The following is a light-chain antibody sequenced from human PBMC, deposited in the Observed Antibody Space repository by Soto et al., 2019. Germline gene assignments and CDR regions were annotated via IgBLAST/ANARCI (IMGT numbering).Light chain of an antibody. CDR3: CSFADGNTVL. V-gene: IGLV2-23*02. Sequence: QSALTQTASVSGSPGQSITISCTGTSSDIGSRNLVSWYQQHPGKAPKVLITDVNRRPSGVSDRFSGSKSGNTASLTIFGLQAEDEADYYCCSFADGNTVLFGGGTKLTVL. CDR2: DVN. CDR1: SSDIGSRNL. J-gene: IGLJ2*01.